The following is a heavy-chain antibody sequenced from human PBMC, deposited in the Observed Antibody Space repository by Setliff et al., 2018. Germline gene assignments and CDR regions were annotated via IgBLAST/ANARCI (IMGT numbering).Heavy chain of an antibody. CDR1: GYPFTSYG. D-gene: IGHD1-26*01. V-gene: IGHV1-18*04. CDR3: ARHGSPGKFDASDI. J-gene: IGHJ3*02. Sequence: ASVKVSCKASGYPFTSYGVNWVRQAPGQGLEWMGRIVTYNDDTYYPRKFQGRVTMTTDTSTSTAYMELRSLTSDDTAVYYCARHGSPGKFDASDIWGQGTMVTVSS. CDR2: IVTYNDDT.